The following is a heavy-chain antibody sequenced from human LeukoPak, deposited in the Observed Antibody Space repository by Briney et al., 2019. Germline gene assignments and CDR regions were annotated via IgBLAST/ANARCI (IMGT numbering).Heavy chain of an antibody. CDR3: ARLTPAAGRLYFVD. CDR2: LYNTGNT. Sequence: GGSLRLSCAASGFTVNSSYLSWVRQAPGKGLEWVSTLYNTGNTYYADSVKGRFSISRDNSKNTLFLQMNSLRAEDTAVYYYARLTPAAGRLYFVDWGPGTLVTVSS. D-gene: IGHD6-13*01. V-gene: IGHV3-53*01. J-gene: IGHJ4*02. CDR1: GFTVNSSY.